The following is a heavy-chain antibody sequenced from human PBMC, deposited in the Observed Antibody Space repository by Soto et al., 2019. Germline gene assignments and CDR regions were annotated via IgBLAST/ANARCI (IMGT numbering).Heavy chain of an antibody. CDR1: GFTFSSYA. CDR3: AKSTATTVTNPYYYYGMDV. D-gene: IGHD4-4*01. CDR2: ISGSGGST. J-gene: IGHJ6*02. Sequence: SLRLSCAASGFTFSSYAMSWVRQAPGKGLEWVSAISGSGGSTYYADSVKGRFTISRDNSKNTLYLQMNSLRAEDTAVYYCAKSTATTVTNPYYYYGMDVWGQGTTVTVSS. V-gene: IGHV3-23*01.